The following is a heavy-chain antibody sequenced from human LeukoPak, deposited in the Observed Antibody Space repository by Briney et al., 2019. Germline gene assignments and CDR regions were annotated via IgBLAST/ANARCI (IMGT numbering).Heavy chain of an antibody. J-gene: IGHJ4*02. CDR2: ITTSGRTI. D-gene: IGHD4-17*01. V-gene: IGHV3-48*03. Sequence: GGSLRLSCAASGFTFSSYEMNWVRQAPGKGLERVSYITTSGRTIYYADSVKGRFTISRDNAKNSLYLQMNSLRAEGTAVYYCARGEDYGTNSFDYWGQGTLVTVSS. CDR3: ARGEDYGTNSFDY. CDR1: GFTFSSYE.